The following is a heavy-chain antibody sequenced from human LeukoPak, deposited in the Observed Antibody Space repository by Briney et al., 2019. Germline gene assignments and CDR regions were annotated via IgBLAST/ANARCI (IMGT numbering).Heavy chain of an antibody. J-gene: IGHJ4*02. V-gene: IGHV1-2*02. D-gene: IGHD1-26*01. Sequence: ASVTVSCKASGYTFSGYYLQWVRQAAGQGLEWMGWINPDSGGTEYAQRFQGRVTMTRDKSISTAYMELRTLSSDDTAVYYCARDRDRSGSQSYWGQGTLVTASS. CDR1: GYTFSGYY. CDR2: INPDSGGT. CDR3: ARDRDRSGSQSY.